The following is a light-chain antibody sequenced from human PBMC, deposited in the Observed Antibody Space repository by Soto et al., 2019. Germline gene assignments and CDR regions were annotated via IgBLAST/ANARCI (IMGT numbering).Light chain of an antibody. V-gene: IGKV1-5*03. CDR2: KAS. CDR1: QSISSW. CDR3: QQYTNYPLT. Sequence: DIQMTQSPSTLSASVGDRLTVTCRASQSISSWLAWYQQKPGKAPKLLLYKASTLEGGVPSRFSGSGSGTEFTLTISSLQPGDFATYFCQQYTNYPLTFGGGTKVEMK. J-gene: IGKJ4*01.